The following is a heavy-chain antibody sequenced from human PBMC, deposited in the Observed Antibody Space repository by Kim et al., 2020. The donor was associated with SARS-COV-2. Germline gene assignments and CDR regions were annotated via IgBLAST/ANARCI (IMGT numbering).Heavy chain of an antibody. D-gene: IGHD6-13*01. Sequence: GGSLRLSCAASGFTFSSYAMSWVRQAPGKGLEWVSVIYSGGSSTYYADSVKGRFTISRDNSKNTLYLQMNSLRAEDTAVYYCAKVSGYSSSWSHNWFDPWGQGTLVTVSS. CDR2: IYSGGSST. CDR1: GFTFSSYA. J-gene: IGHJ5*02. CDR3: AKVSGYSSSWSHNWFDP. V-gene: IGHV3-23*03.